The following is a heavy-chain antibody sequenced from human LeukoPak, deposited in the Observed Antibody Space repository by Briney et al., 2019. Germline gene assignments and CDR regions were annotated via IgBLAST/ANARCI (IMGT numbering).Heavy chain of an antibody. Sequence: GGSLRLSCAASGFIFSRYSMSWVRQAPGQGLEWVANINQDGSEKYYVDSVKGRFNISRDNTKNSLYLQMNSLRAEDTAVYYCASPTFRSSPYLYWGQGALVTVSS. CDR3: ASPTFRSSPYLY. D-gene: IGHD6-6*01. CDR2: INQDGSEK. CDR1: GFIFSRYS. V-gene: IGHV3-7*01. J-gene: IGHJ4*02.